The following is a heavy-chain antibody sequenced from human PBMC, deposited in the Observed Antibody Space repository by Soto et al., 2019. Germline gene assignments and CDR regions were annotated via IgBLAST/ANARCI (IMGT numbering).Heavy chain of an antibody. D-gene: IGHD3-22*01. CDR1: GGSFSGYY. V-gene: IGHV4-34*01. CDR3: ARHARLYYYDSSGYYLESYYFDY. J-gene: IGHJ4*02. CDR2: INHSGST. Sequence: SETLSPTCAVYGGSFSGYYWSWIRQPPGKGLEWIGEINHSGSTNYNPSLKSRVTISVDTSKNQFSLKLSSVTAADTAVYYCARHARLYYYDSSGYYLESYYFDYWGQGTLVTVSS.